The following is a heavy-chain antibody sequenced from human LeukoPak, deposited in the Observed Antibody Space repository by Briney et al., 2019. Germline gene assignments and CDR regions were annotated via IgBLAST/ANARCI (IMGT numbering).Heavy chain of an antibody. V-gene: IGHV3-49*04. CDR1: GFIFGDYG. D-gene: IGHD1-1*01. Sequence: PGRSLRLSCTASGFIFGDYGLSWVRQAPEKGLEWVGFIRSKADGGTTEYAASVKGRFTISRDDSKSIAYLQMNSLQTEDTAVFYCSRVLTSGTRRFDPWGQGTLVTVSS. CDR3: SRVLTSGTRRFDP. J-gene: IGHJ5*02. CDR2: IRSKADGGTT.